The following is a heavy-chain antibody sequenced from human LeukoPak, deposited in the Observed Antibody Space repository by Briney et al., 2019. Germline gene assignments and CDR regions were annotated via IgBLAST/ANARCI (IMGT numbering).Heavy chain of an antibody. CDR2: IYYSGST. CDR3: ARGGMYRYSSGSPFDY. J-gene: IGHJ4*02. D-gene: IGHD5-18*01. Sequence: SETLSLTCTVSGGSISSYYWSWIRQPPGKGLEWIGYIYYSGSTNYNPSLKSRVTISVDTSKNQFSLKLSSVTAADTAVYYCARGGMYRYSSGSPFDYWGQGTLVTVSS. V-gene: IGHV4-59*01. CDR1: GGSISSYY.